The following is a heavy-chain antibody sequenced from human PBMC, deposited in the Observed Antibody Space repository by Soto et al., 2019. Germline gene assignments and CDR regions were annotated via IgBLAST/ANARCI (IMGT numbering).Heavy chain of an antibody. CDR2: IIPILGIA. Sequence: GASVKVSCKASVGTFSSYTISWVRQAPGQGLEWMGRIIPILGIANYAQKFQGRVTITADKSTSTAYMELSSLRSEDTAVYYCARERGSGWTFDYWGQGTLVTVSS. CDR1: VGTFSSYT. D-gene: IGHD6-19*01. J-gene: IGHJ4*02. CDR3: ARERGSGWTFDY. V-gene: IGHV1-69*04.